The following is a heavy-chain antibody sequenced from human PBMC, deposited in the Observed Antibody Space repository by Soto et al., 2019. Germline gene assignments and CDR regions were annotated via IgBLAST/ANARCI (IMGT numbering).Heavy chain of an antibody. D-gene: IGHD3-3*01. J-gene: IGHJ4*02. V-gene: IGHV3-48*02. CDR2: ITSSSSTI. CDR1: GFTLSGYS. CDR3: ARDSKTWSGYPIDS. Sequence: EVQLVESGGGLVQPGGSLRLSCAASGFTLSGYSMNWVRQAPGKGLEWVSFITSSSSTIYYADSVKGRFTISRDNAKNSLYLQMNSLRDEDTAVYYCARDSKTWSGYPIDSCGQGTLVTVSS.